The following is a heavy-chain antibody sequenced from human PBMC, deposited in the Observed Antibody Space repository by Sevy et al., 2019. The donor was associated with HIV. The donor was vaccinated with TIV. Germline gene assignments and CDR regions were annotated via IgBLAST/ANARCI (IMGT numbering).Heavy chain of an antibody. CDR3: AKDGSRISMIVVAQYYFDY. J-gene: IGHJ4*02. CDR1: GFTFSSYG. CDR2: TRYDGSNK. V-gene: IGHV3-30*02. D-gene: IGHD3-22*01. Sequence: GGSLRLSCAASGFTFSSYGMHWVRQSPGKGLEWVAYTRYDGSNKYYADSVKGRFTISRDNSKNTLYLQMNSLRAEDTAVYYCAKDGSRISMIVVAQYYFDYWGQGTLVTVSS.